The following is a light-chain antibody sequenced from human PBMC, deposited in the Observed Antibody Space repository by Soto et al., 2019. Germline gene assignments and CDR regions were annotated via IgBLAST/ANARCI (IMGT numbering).Light chain of an antibody. CDR1: QDVSSTY. J-gene: IGKJ5*01. Sequence: EIVLTQSTGTLSLCPGERATLSCRASQDVSSTYLAWYQQKPGQAPRLLIYGASSRATGIPDRFSGSGSGTDFTLTISRLEPEDFAVYSCQQYGSSPSTFGQGTRLEIK. CDR2: GAS. V-gene: IGKV3-20*01. CDR3: QQYGSSPST.